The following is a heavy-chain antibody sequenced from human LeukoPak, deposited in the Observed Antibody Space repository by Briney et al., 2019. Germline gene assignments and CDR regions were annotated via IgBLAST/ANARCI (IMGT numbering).Heavy chain of an antibody. Sequence: GRSLRLSCAASGFTFSSYAMHWVRQAPGEGLEWVAVISYDGSNKYYADSVKGRFTISRDNSKNTLYLQMNSLRAEDTAVYYCARDAVSGSYSTHWFDPWGQGTLVTVSS. D-gene: IGHD1-26*01. J-gene: IGHJ5*02. CDR2: ISYDGSNK. V-gene: IGHV3-30-3*01. CDR1: GFTFSSYA. CDR3: ARDAVSGSYSTHWFDP.